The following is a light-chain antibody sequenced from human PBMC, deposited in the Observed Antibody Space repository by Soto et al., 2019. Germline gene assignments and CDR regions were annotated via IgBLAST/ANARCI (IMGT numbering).Light chain of an antibody. CDR2: EVS. CDR1: SREVGYYDY. V-gene: IGLV2-14*01. Sequence: QAAVTQAACVAGCPGQSITVSCTGTSREVGYYDYVSWYQQHPGKAPQLILYEVSHRPSGVSDRFSGSKSDNTASLTISGLQPEDEADYYCSSYTSSTTLPFVFGTGTKVTVL. J-gene: IGLJ1*01. CDR3: SSYTSSTTLPFV.